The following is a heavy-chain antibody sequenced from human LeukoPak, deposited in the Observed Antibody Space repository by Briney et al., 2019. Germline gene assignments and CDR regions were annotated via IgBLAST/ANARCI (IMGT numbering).Heavy chain of an antibody. V-gene: IGHV4-34*01. CDR1: GGSFSGYY. D-gene: IGHD3-22*01. CDR3: ARARRRYDSSGYYIDY. CDR2: INHGGST. Sequence: SETLSLTCAVYGGSFSGYYWSWIRQPPGKGLEWIGEINHGGSTNYNPSLKSRVTISVDTSKNQFSLKLSSVTAADTAVYYCARARRRYDSSGYYIDYWGQGTLVTVSS. J-gene: IGHJ4*02.